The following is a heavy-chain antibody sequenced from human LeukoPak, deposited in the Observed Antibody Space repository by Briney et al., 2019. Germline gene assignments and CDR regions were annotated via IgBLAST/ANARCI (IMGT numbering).Heavy chain of an antibody. J-gene: IGHJ3*02. CDR1: GGSISSSSYY. Sequence: PSETLSLICTVSGGSISSSSYYWGWIRQPPGKGLEWIGSIYYSGSTYYNPSLKSRVTISVDTSKNQFSLKLSSVTAADTAVYYCARAQGYDFWSGPLDIWGQGTMVTVSS. CDR3: ARAQGYDFWSGPLDI. V-gene: IGHV4-39*07. D-gene: IGHD3-3*01. CDR2: IYYSGST.